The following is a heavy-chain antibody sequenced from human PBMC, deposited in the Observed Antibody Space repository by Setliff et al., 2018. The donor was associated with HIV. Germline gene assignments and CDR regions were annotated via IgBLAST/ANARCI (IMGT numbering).Heavy chain of an antibody. CDR1: GYTFTAYG. Sequence: GASVKVSCKPSGYTFTAYGLSWVRQAPGQGLEWMGWISTYSDETSYAQKLQGRVTMTTDTSTSTAYMELRSLRSDDTAVYYCARGYYRDGFDFWGQGTVVTVSS. CDR2: ISTYSDET. J-gene: IGHJ3*01. V-gene: IGHV1-18*01. D-gene: IGHD3-16*01. CDR3: ARGYYRDGFDF.